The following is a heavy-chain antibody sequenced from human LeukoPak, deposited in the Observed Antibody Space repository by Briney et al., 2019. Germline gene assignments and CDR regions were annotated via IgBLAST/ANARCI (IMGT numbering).Heavy chain of an antibody. V-gene: IGHV4-39*02. D-gene: IGHD1-26*01. CDR2: INYSGNT. J-gene: IGHJ5*02. CDR1: GGSIINSDYY. Sequence: PSETLSLTCTVSGGSIINSDYYWAWIRQPPGKGLEWIGSINYSGNTYYNPSLKSRVTISVDTSKNQFSLKLSSVTAAGTAVYYCVREKGRSYGVNWFDPWGQGTLVTVSS. CDR3: VREKGRSYGVNWFDP.